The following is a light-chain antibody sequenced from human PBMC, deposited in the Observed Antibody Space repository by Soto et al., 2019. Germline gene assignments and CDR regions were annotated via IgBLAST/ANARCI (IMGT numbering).Light chain of an antibody. CDR3: QQYNNWPRT. CDR2: GAS. Sequence: EIVMTQSPATLSVSPGERATLSCRASQSVSSNLAWYQQKPGQAPRLLIYGASTRATGIPARFSGSGSGTEFTLTICSLQSEDFAVYYCQQYNNWPRTFGQRTKVDIK. J-gene: IGKJ1*01. CDR1: QSVSSN. V-gene: IGKV3-15*01.